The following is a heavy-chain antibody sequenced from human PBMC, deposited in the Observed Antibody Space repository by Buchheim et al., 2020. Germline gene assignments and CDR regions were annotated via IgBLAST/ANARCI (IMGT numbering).Heavy chain of an antibody. V-gene: IGHV4-61*02. J-gene: IGHJ5*02. Sequence: QVQLQESGPGLVRPSQTLSLTCTVSGDSISSGSSYWTWIRQPAGKGLEWIGRIYSNGNTLYNPSLRSRVTISVDTSKNQFSLELTSVTASDTAVYFCAREGLLPQNWFDPWGQGT. D-gene: IGHD3-10*01. CDR1: GDSISSGSSY. CDR3: AREGLLPQNWFDP. CDR2: IYSNGNT.